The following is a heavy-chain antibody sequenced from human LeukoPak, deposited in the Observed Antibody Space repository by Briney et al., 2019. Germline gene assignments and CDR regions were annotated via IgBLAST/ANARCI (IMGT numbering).Heavy chain of an antibody. CDR3: ARGAFVNTAMVTFYYYYYMDV. V-gene: IGHV4-34*01. D-gene: IGHD5-18*01. Sequence: PSETLSLTCAVYGGSFSGYYWSWIRQPPGKGLEWIGEINHSGGTNYNPSLKSRVTISVDTSKNQFSLKLSSVTAADTAVYYCARGAFVNTAMVTFYYYYYMDVWGKGTTVTVSS. CDR1: GGSFSGYY. CDR2: INHSGGT. J-gene: IGHJ6*03.